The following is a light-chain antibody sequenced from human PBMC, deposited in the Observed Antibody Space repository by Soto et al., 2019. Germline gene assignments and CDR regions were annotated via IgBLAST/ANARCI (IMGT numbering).Light chain of an antibody. CDR1: ETVATN. V-gene: IGKV3D-15*01. CDR2: GAS. Sequence: EVLMTQSPATLSVSPGERATLSCWASETVATNLAWYQQKPGQAPRLLISGASTRAAGVSDRFRGSGSGTECTLTISSLRSADSAIYYGQQYFEWPPMTFGQGTKVEI. J-gene: IGKJ1*01. CDR3: QQYFEWPPMT.